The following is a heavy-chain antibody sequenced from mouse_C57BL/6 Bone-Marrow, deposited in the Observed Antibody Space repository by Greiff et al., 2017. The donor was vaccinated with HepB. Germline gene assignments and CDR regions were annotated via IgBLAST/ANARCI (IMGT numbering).Heavy chain of an antibody. V-gene: IGHV14-1*01. J-gene: IGHJ2*01. CDR2: IDPEDGDT. Sequence: VQLQQSGAELVRPGASVKLSCTASGFNIKDYYMHWVKQRPEQGLEWIGRIDPEDGDTEYAQNFQGKATMTADTSSNTAYLQLSSLTSEDTAVYYCTTRGLLRFLFDYWGQGTTLTVSS. CDR1: GFNIKDYY. D-gene: IGHD1-1*01. CDR3: TTRGLLRFLFDY.